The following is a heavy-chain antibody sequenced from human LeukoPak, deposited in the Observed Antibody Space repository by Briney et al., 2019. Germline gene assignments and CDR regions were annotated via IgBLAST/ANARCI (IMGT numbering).Heavy chain of an antibody. CDR2: ISYDGSNK. D-gene: IGHD1-26*01. Sequence: GGSLRLSCAASGFTFSSYAMHWVRQAPGKGLEWVAVISYDGSNKYYADSVKGRFTISRDNSKNTLYLQMNSLRAEDTAVYYCARESSGSYALDYWGQGTLATVSS. J-gene: IGHJ4*02. CDR3: ARESSGSYALDY. CDR1: GFTFSSYA. V-gene: IGHV3-30*04.